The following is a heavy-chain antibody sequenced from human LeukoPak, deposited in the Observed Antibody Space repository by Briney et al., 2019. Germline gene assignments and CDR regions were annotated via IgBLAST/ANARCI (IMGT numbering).Heavy chain of an antibody. CDR1: GDSISSGRYY. D-gene: IGHD3-10*01. CDR3: ARAPGLVRGSAFDM. J-gene: IGHJ3*02. Sequence: PSETLSLTCTVSGDSISSGRYYWSWIRQPAGKGLEWIGRVFTSGNSNYNPSLKSRVTISLDTSRNQFSLRLTSVTAADTAVYYCARAPGLVRGSAFDMWGQGTMVTVS. CDR2: VFTSGNS. V-gene: IGHV4-61*02.